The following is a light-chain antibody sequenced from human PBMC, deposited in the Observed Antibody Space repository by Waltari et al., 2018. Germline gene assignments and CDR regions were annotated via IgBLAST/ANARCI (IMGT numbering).Light chain of an antibody. Sequence: QSVLTQATSASGTPGQRVIIPCSGCSANIGNHPVHCYQQVPGTAPKLLIFYNNERPSGVPDRLSGSKSGTSASLAISGLQSEDEADYYCASWDDGLNGWVFGGGTRLTVL. CDR1: SANIGNHP. CDR2: YNN. V-gene: IGLV1-44*01. CDR3: ASWDDGLNGWV. J-gene: IGLJ3*02.